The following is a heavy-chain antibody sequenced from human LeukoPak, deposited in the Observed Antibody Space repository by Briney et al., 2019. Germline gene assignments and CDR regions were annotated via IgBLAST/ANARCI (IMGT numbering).Heavy chain of an antibody. Sequence: ASVKVSCKASGYTFTGYYMHWVRQAPGQGLEWMGWINPNSGGTNYAQKLQGRVTMTTDTSTSTAYMELRSLRSDDTAVYYCARWADSSSSGDFDYWGQGILVTVSS. CDR1: GYTFTGYY. V-gene: IGHV1-2*02. J-gene: IGHJ4*02. CDR2: INPNSGGT. CDR3: ARWADSSSSGDFDY. D-gene: IGHD6-6*01.